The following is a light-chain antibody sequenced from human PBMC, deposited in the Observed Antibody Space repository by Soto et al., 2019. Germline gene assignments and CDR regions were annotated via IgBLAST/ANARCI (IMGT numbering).Light chain of an antibody. CDR2: GAA. CDR3: QQYASTRFT. Sequence: EIVLTQSPGTLSLSPGERVTLSCRASQTLSSNFLAWYQQRPGQAPSLLIYGAANRATGVPDRFSGGGSGTDFTLTISRLEPEDFAVYYCQQYASTRFTFGPGTKVEIK. J-gene: IGKJ3*01. CDR1: QTLSSNF. V-gene: IGKV3-20*01.